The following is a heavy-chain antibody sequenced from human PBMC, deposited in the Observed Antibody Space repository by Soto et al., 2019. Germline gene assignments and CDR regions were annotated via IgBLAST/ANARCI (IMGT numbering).Heavy chain of an antibody. Sequence: PSETLSLSCTLSGVSITSGAYYWTWVRQHPGKVLEWIGYIYYNGNTYFSPSLKSRLTISIDTSKNQFSLKLSSVTAADTAMYYCARARLRAVYAFDFWGQGTMVTVSS. V-gene: IGHV4-31*03. D-gene: IGHD4-17*01. CDR3: ARARLRAVYAFDF. J-gene: IGHJ3*01. CDR1: GVSITSGAYY. CDR2: IYYNGNT.